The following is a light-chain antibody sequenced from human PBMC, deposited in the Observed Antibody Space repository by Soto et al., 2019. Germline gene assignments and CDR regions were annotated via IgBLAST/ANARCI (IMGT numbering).Light chain of an antibody. CDR1: PNVNSY. Sequence: EIVLTQSPATLSLSPGERATLPCRASPNVNSYLAWYQQKPGQAPRLLIYDASNRATGIPARFSGSGSGTDFTLTISSLEPEDFAVYYCQQRSNWPPYTFGQGTKLEIK. J-gene: IGKJ2*01. CDR2: DAS. V-gene: IGKV3-11*01. CDR3: QQRSNWPPYT.